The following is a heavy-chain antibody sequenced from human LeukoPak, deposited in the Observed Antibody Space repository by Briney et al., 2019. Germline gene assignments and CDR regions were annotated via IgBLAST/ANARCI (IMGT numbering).Heavy chain of an antibody. V-gene: IGHV1-2*02. CDR2: INPNSGGT. CDR1: GYTFTGYY. D-gene: IGHD6-6*01. J-gene: IGHJ4*02. CDR3: ARGAVAARSVKDY. Sequence: ASVKVSCTASGYTFTGYYMHWVRQAPGQGLEWMGWINPNSGGTNYAQKFQGRVTMIRDTSISTAYMELSRLRSDDTAVYYCARGAVAARSVKDYWGQGTLVTVSS.